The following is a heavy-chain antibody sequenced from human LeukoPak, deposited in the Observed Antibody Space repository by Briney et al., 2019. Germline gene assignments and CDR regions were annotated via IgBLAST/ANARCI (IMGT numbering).Heavy chain of an antibody. CDR3: ARRSGSYYHFDY. Sequence: GESLKISCKGSGYIFSNNWIGWVRQMPGKGLEWMGIIYPGDSDTRYSPSFQGQVTISADKSISTAYLQWSSLKASDTAMYYCARRSGSYYHFDYWGQGTLVTVSS. CDR1: GYIFSNNW. CDR2: IYPGDSDT. J-gene: IGHJ4*02. D-gene: IGHD1-26*01. V-gene: IGHV5-51*01.